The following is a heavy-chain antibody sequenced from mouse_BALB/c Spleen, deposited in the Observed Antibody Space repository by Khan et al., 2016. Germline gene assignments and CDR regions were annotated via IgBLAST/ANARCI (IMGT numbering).Heavy chain of an antibody. J-gene: IGHJ1*01. CDR3: GIVRAYGRRYWYFDV. Sequence: EVELVESGGGLVQPGGSLRLSCATSGFTFTDYYMSWVRQPPGKALEWLGFIRNNANGYTTEYSASVKGRFTISRDNSQSILYLQMITLRAEDSAIYYCGIVRAYGRRYWYFDVWGAETTLTCAS. CDR1: GFTFTDYY. D-gene: IGHD1-1*01. V-gene: IGHV7-3*02. CDR2: IRNNANGYTT.